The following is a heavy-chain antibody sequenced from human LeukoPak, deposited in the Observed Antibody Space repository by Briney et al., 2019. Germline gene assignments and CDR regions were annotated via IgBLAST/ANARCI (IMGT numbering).Heavy chain of an antibody. CDR1: GFIFSSYN. CDR3: AKGRTMIVVTPVV. J-gene: IGHJ4*02. Sequence: GGSLRLSCAASGFIFSSYNMNWVRQAPGKGLEWVSSISSSSSYIYYADSVKGRFTISRDNSKSTLYLQMNSLRAEDTAVYYCAKGRTMIVVTPVVWGQGTLVTVSS. CDR2: ISSSSSYI. V-gene: IGHV3-21*01. D-gene: IGHD3-22*01.